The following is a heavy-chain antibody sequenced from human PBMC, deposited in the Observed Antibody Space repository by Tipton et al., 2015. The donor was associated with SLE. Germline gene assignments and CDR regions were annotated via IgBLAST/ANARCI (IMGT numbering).Heavy chain of an antibody. D-gene: IGHD6-19*01. CDR2: ITWNSGNI. CDR3: VKDSGNRSGWNFYFDQ. CDR1: GFTFDEYA. Sequence: RSLRLSCAGSGFTFDEYAMHWVRQIPGKGLEWVSGITWNSGNIAYADSVKGRFTISRDNAKNSLYLQMGSLRTEDTALYYCVKDSGNRSGWNFYFDQWGQGTLVTVSS. V-gene: IGHV3-9*01. J-gene: IGHJ4*02.